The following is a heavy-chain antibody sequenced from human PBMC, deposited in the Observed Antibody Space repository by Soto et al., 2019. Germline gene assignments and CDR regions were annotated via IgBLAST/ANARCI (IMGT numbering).Heavy chain of an antibody. Sequence: GSLRLSFAASGFTFSSYAMSWVRQAPGKGLEWVSAISGSGGSTYYADSVKGRFTISRDNSKNTLYLQMNSLRAEDTAVYYCAKDPIPYDSSGTQPYWGQGTLVTVSS. J-gene: IGHJ4*02. CDR2: ISGSGGST. D-gene: IGHD3-22*01. V-gene: IGHV3-23*01. CDR3: AKDPIPYDSSGTQPY. CDR1: GFTFSSYA.